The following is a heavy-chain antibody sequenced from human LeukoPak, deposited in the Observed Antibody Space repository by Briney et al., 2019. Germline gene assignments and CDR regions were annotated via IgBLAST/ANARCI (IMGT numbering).Heavy chain of an antibody. CDR3: ARGGIFVVVPPGDYGMDV. D-gene: IGHD3-3*02. J-gene: IGHJ6*02. V-gene: IGHV4-31*03. CDR1: GGSISSGGYY. CDR2: IYYSGSS. Sequence: PSQTLSLTCTVSGGSISSGGYYCTWIRQHPGKGLEWIGDIYYSGSSYYNPSLKSRVTISIGTSKNQFSLELRSVTAADTAVYYCARGGIFVVVPPGDYGMDVWGQGTTVTVSS.